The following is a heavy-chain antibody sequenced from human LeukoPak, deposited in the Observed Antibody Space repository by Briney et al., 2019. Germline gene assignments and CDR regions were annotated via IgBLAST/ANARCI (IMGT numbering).Heavy chain of an antibody. J-gene: IGHJ3*02. V-gene: IGHV3-33*08. CDR1: GFTFSSYG. CDR3: ARDYCSGGSCYSGRGNAFDI. CDR2: IWYDGSNK. Sequence: GRSLRLSCAASGFTFSSYGMHWVRQAPGKGLEWVTVIWYDGSNKYYADSVKGRFTISRDNSKNTLYLQMNSLRAEDTAVYYCARDYCSGGSCYSGRGNAFDIWGQGTMVTVSS. D-gene: IGHD2-15*01.